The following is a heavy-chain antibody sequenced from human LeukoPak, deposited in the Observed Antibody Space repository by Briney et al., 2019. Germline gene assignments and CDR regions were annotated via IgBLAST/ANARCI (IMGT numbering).Heavy chain of an antibody. CDR1: GFTFSSYG. Sequence: PGGSLRLSCAASGFTFSSYGMHWVRQAPGKGLVWVAVISYDGSNKYYADSVKGRFTISRDNSKNTLYLQMNSLRAEDTAVYYCALLWFGGNWGQGTLVTVSS. D-gene: IGHD3-10*01. V-gene: IGHV3-30*03. CDR3: ALLWFGGN. J-gene: IGHJ4*02. CDR2: ISYDGSNK.